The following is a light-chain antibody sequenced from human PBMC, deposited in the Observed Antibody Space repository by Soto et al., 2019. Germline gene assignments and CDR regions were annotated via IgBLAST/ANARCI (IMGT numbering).Light chain of an antibody. Sequence: QSALTQPASVSGSPEQSITISCTGTSSDVGSYNLVSWYQQHPGKAPKVMIYEATKRPSGVSIRFSGSKSGNTASLTISGLQAEDEADYYCCAYAGSGTVVFGGGTKLTVL. V-gene: IGLV2-23*01. CDR1: SSDVGSYNL. CDR2: EAT. CDR3: CAYAGSGTVV. J-gene: IGLJ3*02.